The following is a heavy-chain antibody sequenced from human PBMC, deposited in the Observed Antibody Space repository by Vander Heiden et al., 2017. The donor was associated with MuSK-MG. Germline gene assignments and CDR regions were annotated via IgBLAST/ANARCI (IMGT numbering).Heavy chain of an antibody. CDR3: ARGRGYGDRWAYFDY. V-gene: IGHV4-34*01. Sequence: QVQLQQWGAGLLKPSAPLSLTCAVYGGSFSGYYWSWIRQPPGKGLEWIGEINHSGSTNYNPSLKSRVTISVDTSKNQFSLKLSSVTAADTAVYYCARGRGYGDRWAYFDYWGQGTLVTVAS. CDR2: INHSGST. CDR1: GGSFSGYY. J-gene: IGHJ4*02. D-gene: IGHD4-17*01.